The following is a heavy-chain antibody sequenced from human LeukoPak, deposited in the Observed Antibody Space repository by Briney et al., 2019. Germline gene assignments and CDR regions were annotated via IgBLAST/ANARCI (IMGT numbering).Heavy chain of an antibody. J-gene: IGHJ4*02. CDR2: ISGSGGST. CDR1: GFTFSSYA. D-gene: IGHD2-2*02. CDR3: AKWSPQVRPREPAAIREDY. Sequence: PGGSLRLSCAASGFTFSSYAMSWVRQAPGKGLEWVSAISGSGGSTYYADSVKGRFTISRDNSKNTLYLQMNSLRAEDTAVYYCAKWSPQVRPREPAAIREDYWGQGTLVTVSS. V-gene: IGHV3-23*01.